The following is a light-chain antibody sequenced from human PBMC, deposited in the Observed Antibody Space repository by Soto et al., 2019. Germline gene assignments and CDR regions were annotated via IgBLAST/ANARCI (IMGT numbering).Light chain of an antibody. Sequence: EIVMTQSPATLSVSPGERATLSCRASQSISSNLAWYQQKPGQAPSLLIYDISARATGIPIRFSGSGSGTEFTLTISSLQYEDFAVYYCQQYNGWPLTFGRGTKVEIK. CDR2: DIS. CDR3: QQYNGWPLT. J-gene: IGKJ4*01. V-gene: IGKV3D-15*01. CDR1: QSISSN.